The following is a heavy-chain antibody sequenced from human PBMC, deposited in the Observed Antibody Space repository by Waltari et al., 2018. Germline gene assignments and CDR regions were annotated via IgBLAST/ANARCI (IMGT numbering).Heavy chain of an antibody. CDR1: GDSMTSLSFY. CDR2: VYLNGNT. Sequence: QLRLVESGPGLLKPSETLSLPCSVSGDSMTSLSFYWAWFRQTPGKGLEWIGSVYLNGNTFYTPSLRSRVTISVDTAKRQFSLKLTSVTAADTAVYYCARLGRTTIFGVLDKESWLDPWGQGTLVTVAS. V-gene: IGHV4-39*01. J-gene: IGHJ5*02. D-gene: IGHD3-3*01. CDR3: ARLGRTTIFGVLDKESWLDP.